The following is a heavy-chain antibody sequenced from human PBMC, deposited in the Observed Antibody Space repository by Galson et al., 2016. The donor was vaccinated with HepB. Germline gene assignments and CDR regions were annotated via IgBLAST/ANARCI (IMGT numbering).Heavy chain of an antibody. J-gene: IGHJ3*01. CDR1: GFIFGDWY. CDR3: ARVMGVQDSFDL. Sequence: SLRLSCAASGFIFGDWYMTWIRQAPGKGLEWLSYIGSRGGIIYYADSVKGRFTISRDNAKNSLYLHINNLRADDTAVYYCARVMGVQDSFDLWGQGTMVTVSS. D-gene: IGHD2-8*01. V-gene: IGHV3-11*01. CDR2: IGSRGGII.